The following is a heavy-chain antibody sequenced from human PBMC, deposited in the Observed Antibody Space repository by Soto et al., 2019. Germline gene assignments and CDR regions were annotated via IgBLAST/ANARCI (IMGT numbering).Heavy chain of an antibody. CDR2: ISAHNGNT. D-gene: IGHD1-1*01. J-gene: IGHJ4*02. V-gene: IGHV1-18*01. CDR3: ARGRYGDY. CDR1: GYDFTTYG. Sequence: QVHLVQSGAEVKKPGASVKVSCKGSGYDFTTYGITWVRQAPGQGLEWMAWISAHNGNTDYAQKLQGRVTVTRDTSTSTAYMELRSLRSDDTAMYYWARGRYGDYWGQGALVNVAS.